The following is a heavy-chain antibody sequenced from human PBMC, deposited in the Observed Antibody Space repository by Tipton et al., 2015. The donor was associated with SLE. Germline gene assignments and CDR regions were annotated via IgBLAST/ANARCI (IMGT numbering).Heavy chain of an antibody. V-gene: IGHV6-1*01. CDR2: TYYRSKWYS. CDR1: GDSVSSNSVA. Sequence: GLVKPSQTLSLTCAISGDSVSSNSVAWNWIRQSPSRGLEWLGRTYYRSKWYSDYAVSVKSRVTINQDTSKNQFSLKLSSVTAADTAVYYCARHEAAAAVDYWGQGTLVTVSS. CDR3: ARHEAAAAVDY. J-gene: IGHJ4*02. D-gene: IGHD6-13*01.